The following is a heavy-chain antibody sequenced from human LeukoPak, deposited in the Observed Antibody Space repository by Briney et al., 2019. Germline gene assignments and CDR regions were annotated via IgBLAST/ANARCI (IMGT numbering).Heavy chain of an antibody. CDR3: VRDLMGSGATTAYLHH. Sequence: GGSLRLSCAASGFTFSDYSMNWVRQAPGKGLEWVSSISRRSRHVYYAGSVKGRFTISRDNAKTSLYLQMDSLRAEDMAVYFCVRDLMGSGATTAYLHHWGQGTLVTVSS. J-gene: IGHJ1*01. CDR2: ISRRSRHV. D-gene: IGHD4/OR15-4a*01. CDR1: GFTFSDYS. V-gene: IGHV3-21*01.